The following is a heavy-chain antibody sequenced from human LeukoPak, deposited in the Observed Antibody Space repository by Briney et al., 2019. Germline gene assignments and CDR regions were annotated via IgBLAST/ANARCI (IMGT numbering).Heavy chain of an antibody. CDR1: GFTFNKYW. Sequence: GGSLRLSCADSGFTFNKYWMSWVRQAPGKGLEWVANINQDGSQTYYVDFVKGRFTISRDNAKSSVYLQMNSLRGEDTALYYCARGLATAAAYWGQGTLVTVSS. CDR2: INQDGSQT. J-gene: IGHJ4*02. D-gene: IGHD6-13*01. CDR3: ARGLATAAAY. V-gene: IGHV3-7*01.